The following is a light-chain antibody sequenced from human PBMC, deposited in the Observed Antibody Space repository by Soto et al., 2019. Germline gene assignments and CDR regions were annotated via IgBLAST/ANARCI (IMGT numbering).Light chain of an antibody. J-gene: IGKJ4*01. V-gene: IGKV1-39*01. CDR2: AAS. Sequence: DIQMTQSPCSLSASVGDRVTITCRASQSISSYLNWYQQKPGKAPKLLIYAASSLQSGDPSRFSGSGSGTDFTLTISSLQPEDFATYYCQQSYSTPLTIGGGTKVDIK. CDR1: QSISSY. CDR3: QQSYSTPLT.